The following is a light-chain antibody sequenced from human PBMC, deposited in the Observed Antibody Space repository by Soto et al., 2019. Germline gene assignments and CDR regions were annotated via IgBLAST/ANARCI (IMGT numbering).Light chain of an antibody. CDR2: GAS. V-gene: IGKV3D-20*02. CDR3: QQRSNWPIT. J-gene: IGKJ1*01. Sequence: EIVLTQSPGTLSLSPGERATLSCRASQSVSYYLAWYQQKPGQAPRLLIYGASSRATGIPDRFSGSGYGTDFTLTISRLEPEDFAVYYCQQRSNWPITFGQGTKVDIK. CDR1: QSVSYY.